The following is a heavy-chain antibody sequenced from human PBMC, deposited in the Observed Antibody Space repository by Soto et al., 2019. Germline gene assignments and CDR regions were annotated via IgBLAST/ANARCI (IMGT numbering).Heavy chain of an antibody. V-gene: IGHV3-23*01. CDR1: GFTFSGYA. CDR3: ARMSSSSSGNYYMDV. Sequence: GGSLRLSCAASGFTFSGYAMSWVRPAPGKGLEWVSAISGSGGSTYYADSVKGRFTISRDNSKNTLYLQMNSLRAEDTAVYYCARMSSSSSGNYYMDVWGKGTTVTVSS. CDR2: ISGSGGST. D-gene: IGHD6-6*01. J-gene: IGHJ6*03.